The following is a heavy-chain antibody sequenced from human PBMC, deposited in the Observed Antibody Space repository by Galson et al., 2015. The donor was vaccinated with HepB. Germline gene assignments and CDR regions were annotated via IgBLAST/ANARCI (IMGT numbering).Heavy chain of an antibody. D-gene: IGHD3-3*01. CDR3: ARVGIYDFWSGYS. Sequence: SLRLSCAASGFTFSSYSMNWVRQAPGKGLEWVSSISSSSSYIYYADSVKGRFTISRDNAKNSLYLQMNSLRAEDTAVYYCARVGIYDFWSGYSWGQGTLVTASS. J-gene: IGHJ4*02. CDR1: GFTFSSYS. V-gene: IGHV3-21*01. CDR2: ISSSSSYI.